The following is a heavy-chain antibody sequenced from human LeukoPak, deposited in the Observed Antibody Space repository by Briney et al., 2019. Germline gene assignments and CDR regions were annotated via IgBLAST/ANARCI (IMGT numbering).Heavy chain of an antibody. CDR3: ARGLRYFDWLLPPLSENYYYGMDV. Sequence: ASVKVSCKASGYTFTGYYMHWVRQAPGQGLEWMGRINPNSGGTNYAQKFQGWVTMTRDTSISTAYMELSRLRSDDTAVYYCARGLRYFDWLLPPLSENYYYGMDVWGQGTTVTVSS. CDR2: INPNSGGT. D-gene: IGHD3-9*01. V-gene: IGHV1-2*04. CDR1: GYTFTGYY. J-gene: IGHJ6*02.